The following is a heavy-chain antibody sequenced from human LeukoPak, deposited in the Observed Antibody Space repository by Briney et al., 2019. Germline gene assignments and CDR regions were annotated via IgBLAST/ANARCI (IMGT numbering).Heavy chain of an antibody. V-gene: IGHV3-7*01. Sequence: PGGSLRLSCAASGFTFRGYWMTWVRQAPGMGLEWVANIKQDGSEKHYVDSVKGRFTISRDNAKNSLYLQMNSLRAEDTAVYYCAKDHVPSYYYGSGSYLTPFDPWGQGTLVTVSS. D-gene: IGHD3-10*01. CDR1: GFTFRGYW. J-gene: IGHJ5*02. CDR2: IKQDGSEK. CDR3: AKDHVPSYYYGSGSYLTPFDP.